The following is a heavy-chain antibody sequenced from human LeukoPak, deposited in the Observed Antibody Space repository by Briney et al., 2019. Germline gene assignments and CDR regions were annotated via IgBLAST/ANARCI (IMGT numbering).Heavy chain of an antibody. J-gene: IGHJ5*02. CDR2: IYTSGST. CDR3: ARHYNGLLWFETNWFDP. Sequence: SETLSLTCTVSGGSISSYYWSWIRQPPGKGLEWIGYIYTSGSTNYNPSLKNRVTISVDTSKNQFSLKLSSVTAADTAVYYCARHYNGLLWFETNWFDPWGQGTLVTVSS. CDR1: GGSISSYY. D-gene: IGHD3-10*01. V-gene: IGHV4-4*09.